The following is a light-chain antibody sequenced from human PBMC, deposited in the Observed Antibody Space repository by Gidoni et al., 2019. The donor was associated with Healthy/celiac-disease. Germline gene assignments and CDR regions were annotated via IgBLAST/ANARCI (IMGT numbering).Light chain of an antibody. V-gene: IGKV1-39*01. CDR3: QQSYSTPIT. CDR2: AAS. Sequence: DIQMTQSPSSLSASVGDRVTITCRASQSISSYLNLYQQKPGKAPQLLIYAASSLQSGVPSRFSGSGSATDFSLTISSLQPEDFATYYCQQSYSTPITFGQGTRLEIK. CDR1: QSISSY. J-gene: IGKJ5*01.